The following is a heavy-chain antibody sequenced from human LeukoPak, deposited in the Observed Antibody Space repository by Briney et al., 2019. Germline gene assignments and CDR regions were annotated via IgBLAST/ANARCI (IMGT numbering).Heavy chain of an antibody. CDR3: ARGGGQWLRSYYFDY. CDR2: INHSGNT. Sequence: SETLSLTCAVYGGSFSGYYWTWIRQSQGKGLEWIGEINHSGNTNYNPSLKSRVTTSVDTSKKQFSLTVRSVTAADTAVYYCARGGGQWLRSYYFDYWGQGALVTVSS. J-gene: IGHJ4*02. D-gene: IGHD5-12*01. V-gene: IGHV4-34*01. CDR1: GGSFSGYY.